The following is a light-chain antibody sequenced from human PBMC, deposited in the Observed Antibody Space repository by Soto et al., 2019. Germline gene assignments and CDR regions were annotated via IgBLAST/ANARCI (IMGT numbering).Light chain of an antibody. CDR2: QDS. CDR1: KLGDKY. CDR3: QAWDSSNLRVV. Sequence: SYELTQPPSVSVSPGQTASITCSGDKLGDKYACWYQQKPGQSPVLVIYQDSKRPSGIPERFSGSNSGNTATLTISGTQAMDEADYYCQAWDSSNLRVVFGGGTKLTVL. J-gene: IGLJ2*01. V-gene: IGLV3-1*01.